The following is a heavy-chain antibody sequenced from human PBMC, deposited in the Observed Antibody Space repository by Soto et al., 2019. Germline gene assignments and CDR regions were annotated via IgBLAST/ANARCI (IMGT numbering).Heavy chain of an antibody. Sequence: GGSLRLSCAASGFTFSSYSMNWVRQAPGKGLEWVSSISSSSSYIYYADSVKGRFTISRDNAKNSLYLQMNSLRAEDTAVYCCARASQLWADYWGQGTLVTVSS. J-gene: IGHJ4*02. D-gene: IGHD5-18*01. V-gene: IGHV3-21*01. CDR1: GFTFSSYS. CDR3: ARASQLWADY. CDR2: ISSSSSYI.